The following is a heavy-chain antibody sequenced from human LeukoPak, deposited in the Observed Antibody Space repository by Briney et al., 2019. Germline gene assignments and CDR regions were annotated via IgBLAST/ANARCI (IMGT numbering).Heavy chain of an antibody. V-gene: IGHV4-59*08. D-gene: IGHD4-23*01. CDR2: IDYSGST. CDR3: ARLNGGN. CDR1: GGSINSYY. Sequence: SETLSLTCTVSGGSINSYYWIWIRQPPGKGLEGIGYIDYSGSTAYNPSLTGRVAVSVDTSKNPFSLNLRSVTAADTAVYYCARLNGGNWGPGILVTVSS. J-gene: IGHJ4*02.